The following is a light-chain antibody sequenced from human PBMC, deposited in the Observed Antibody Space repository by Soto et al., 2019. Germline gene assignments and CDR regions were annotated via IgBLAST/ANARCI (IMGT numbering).Light chain of an antibody. V-gene: IGLV2-8*01. CDR3: SSSAGSATWGV. CDR1: SSDVGGYNY. J-gene: IGLJ3*02. CDR2: EVN. Sequence: QSALTQPPSASGSPGQSVTISCTGTSSDVGGYNYVSWYQQHPGKAPKLMIYEVNKRPSGVPDRFSGSKSGNTASLTVSGLQAEDEADYHCSSSAGSATWGVFGGGTQLTVL.